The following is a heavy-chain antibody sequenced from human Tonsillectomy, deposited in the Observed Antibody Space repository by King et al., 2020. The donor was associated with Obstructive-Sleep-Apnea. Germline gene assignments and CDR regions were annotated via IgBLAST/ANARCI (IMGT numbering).Heavy chain of an antibody. V-gene: IGHV5-51*01. CDR2: ICPGDSDT. D-gene: IGHD7-27*01. CDR1: GYRFSNYW. CDR3: ARRGGTGDSWYFDL. Sequence: QLVQSGAEVKKPGESLKISCKGSGYRFSNYWMGWVRQMHGKGLEWMGIICPGDSDTRYSPSFQGQATISADKSISTAYLQWRSLKASDTAMYYCARRGGTGDSWYFDLWGRGTLVTVSS. J-gene: IGHJ2*01.